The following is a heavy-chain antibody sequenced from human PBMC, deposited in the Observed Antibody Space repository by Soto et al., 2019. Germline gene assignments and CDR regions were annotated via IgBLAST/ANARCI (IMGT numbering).Heavy chain of an antibody. J-gene: IGHJ3*02. CDR2: ISGSGGST. CDR1: GFTFSSYA. V-gene: IGHV3-23*01. Sequence: GGSLRLSCAASGFTFSSYAMSWVRQAPGKGLEWVSAISGSGGSTYYADSVKGRFTITSDNYKYTLYLQMNSLRAEDTAVYYCAKEEAKDAFDIWGQGTMVTVSS. CDR3: AKEEAKDAFDI.